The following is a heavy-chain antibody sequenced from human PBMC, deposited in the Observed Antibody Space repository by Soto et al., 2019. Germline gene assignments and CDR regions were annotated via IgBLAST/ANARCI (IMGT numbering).Heavy chain of an antibody. CDR3: VKYSKTAF. CDR2: ISNDGRST. D-gene: IGHD1-26*01. J-gene: IGHJ4*02. CDR1: GFIFSDYT. V-gene: IGHV3-64D*06. Sequence: GGPLRLSCSASGFIFSDYTMHWVRQAPGKALKYVSTISNDGRSTYYADSVKGRFTISRDNSKNTLYLQMGSLRTEDTAVCYCVKYSKTAFWGQGTQVTVSS.